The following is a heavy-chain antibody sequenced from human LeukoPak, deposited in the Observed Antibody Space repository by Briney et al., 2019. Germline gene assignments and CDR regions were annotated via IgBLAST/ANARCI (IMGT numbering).Heavy chain of an antibody. CDR3: ARDSRRELLHAFDI. CDR1: GGSITNTNSY. J-gene: IGHJ3*02. CDR2: IYYSGST. D-gene: IGHD1-26*01. Sequence: SETLSLTCTVSGGSITNTNSYWGWIRQPPGTGLEWIGSIYYSGSTYYNPSLKSRITISVDTSKNQFSLKLSSVTAADTAVYYCARDSRRELLHAFDIWGQGTMVTVSS. V-gene: IGHV4-39*07.